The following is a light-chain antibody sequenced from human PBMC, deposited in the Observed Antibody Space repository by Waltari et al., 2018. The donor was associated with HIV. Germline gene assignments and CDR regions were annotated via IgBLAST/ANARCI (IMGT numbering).Light chain of an antibody. CDR3: QVWHSKSDHVV. J-gene: IGLJ2*01. CDR2: DDS. Sequence: SYVLTQAPAVSVAPGQTASISCGGDKIGTKSVPWYQQQPGQAPGLVVYDDSDRPSGIPDRFSGFNSGNTATLTISRVEAGDEADYYGQVWHSKSDHVVFGGGTKVTVL. CDR1: KIGTKS. V-gene: IGLV3-21*02.